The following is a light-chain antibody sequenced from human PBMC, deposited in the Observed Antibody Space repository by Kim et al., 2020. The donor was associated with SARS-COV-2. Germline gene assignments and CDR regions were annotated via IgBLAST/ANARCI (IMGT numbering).Light chain of an antibody. CDR2: GNS. CDR1: SSNIGAGYD. J-gene: IGLJ2*01. Sequence: QSVLTQPPSVSGAPGQGVTISCTGSSSNIGAGYDVHWYQQIPGTAPKLLIYGNSNRPSGVPDRFSGSKSGTSASLAITGLQAEDEADYYCQSYDSSLSGWGVFGGGTQLTVL. V-gene: IGLV1-40*01. CDR3: QSYDSSLSGWGV.